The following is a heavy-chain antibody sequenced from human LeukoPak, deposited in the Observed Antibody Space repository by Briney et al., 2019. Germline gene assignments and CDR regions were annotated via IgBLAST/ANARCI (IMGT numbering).Heavy chain of an antibody. CDR3: AREGIVGAKDAFDI. CDR2: IYTSGST. J-gene: IGHJ3*02. Sequence: PSETLSLTCTVSGGSISSYYWSWIRQPAGKGLEWIGRIYTSGSTNYNLSLKSRVTMSVDTSKNQFSLKLSSVTAADTAVYYCAREGIVGAKDAFDIWGQGTMVTVSS. CDR1: GGSISSYY. D-gene: IGHD1-26*01. V-gene: IGHV4-4*07.